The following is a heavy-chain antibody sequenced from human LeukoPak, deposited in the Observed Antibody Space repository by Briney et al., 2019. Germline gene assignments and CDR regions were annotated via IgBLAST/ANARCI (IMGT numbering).Heavy chain of an antibody. D-gene: IGHD1-1*01. J-gene: IGHJ3*02. CDR2: FDPEDGET. Sequence: ASVKVSCKVSGYTLTKLSMDWVRQAPGKGLEWMGGFDPEDGETIYAQKFQGRVTMTEDTSTDTAYMELSSLRSEDTAVYYCATDARGWNDAFDIWGQGTMVTVSS. V-gene: IGHV1-24*01. CDR1: GYTLTKLS. CDR3: ATDARGWNDAFDI.